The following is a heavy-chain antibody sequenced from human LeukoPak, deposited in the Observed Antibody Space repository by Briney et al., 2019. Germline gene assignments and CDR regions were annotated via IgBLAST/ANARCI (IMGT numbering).Heavy chain of an antibody. CDR3: ARDRHHYGSGSYSYYYYYGMDV. V-gene: IGHV4-30-2*01. J-gene: IGHJ6*02. CDR2: IYHSGST. CDR1: GGSISSGGYS. D-gene: IGHD3-10*01. Sequence: SQTLSLTCAVSGGSISSGGYSWSWIRQPPGKGLEWIGYIYHSGSTYYNPSLKSRVTISVDTSKNQFSLKLSSVTAADTAVYYCARDRHHYGSGSYSYYYYYGMDVWGQGTTVTVSS.